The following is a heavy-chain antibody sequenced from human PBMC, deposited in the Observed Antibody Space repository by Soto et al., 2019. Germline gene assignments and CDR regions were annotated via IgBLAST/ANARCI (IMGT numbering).Heavy chain of an antibody. D-gene: IGHD3-10*01. V-gene: IGHV3-23*01. CDR1: GFTFSAYA. Sequence: EVQLLQSGGDLVQPGGSLRLSCAASGFTFSAYAMSWVRQAPGKGLEWVSGISGSGDRTYYADSVKGRFTISRDSSDNTLYLKMNSVRGEATAIYYCAKDRMYYYGSVSLGYLAYWGQGTLVIVSS. CDR3: AKDRMYYYGSVSLGYLAY. CDR2: ISGSGDRT. J-gene: IGHJ4*02.